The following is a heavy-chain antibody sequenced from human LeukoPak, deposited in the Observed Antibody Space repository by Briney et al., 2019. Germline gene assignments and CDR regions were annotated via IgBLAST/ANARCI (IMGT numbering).Heavy chain of an antibody. CDR2: IYTSGST. CDR1: GGSISSGSYY. CDR3: ARECRAITYYDILTGYYRLNWFDP. D-gene: IGHD3-9*01. J-gene: IGHJ5*02. Sequence: SSETLSLTCTVSGGSISSGSYYWSWIRQPAGKGLEWIGRIYTSGSTNYNPSLKSRVTISVDTSKNQFSLKLSSVTAADTAVYYYARECRAITYYDILTGYYRLNWFDPWGQGTLVTVSS. V-gene: IGHV4-61*02.